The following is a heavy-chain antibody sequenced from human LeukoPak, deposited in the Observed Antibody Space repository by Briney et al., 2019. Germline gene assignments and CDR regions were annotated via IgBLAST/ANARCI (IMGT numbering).Heavy chain of an antibody. CDR1: GFTFSSYW. J-gene: IGHJ4*02. CDR3: ARATPISGLYSVY. D-gene: IGHD6-19*01. V-gene: IGHV3-7*01. Sequence: GGSLRLSCAASGFTFSSYWMSWVRQAPGKGLEWVANIKQDGSERYYVDSVKGRFTIFKDNAKNSLYLQMTSLGAEDTAVYYCARATPISGLYSVYWGQGTLVSVSS. CDR2: IKQDGSER.